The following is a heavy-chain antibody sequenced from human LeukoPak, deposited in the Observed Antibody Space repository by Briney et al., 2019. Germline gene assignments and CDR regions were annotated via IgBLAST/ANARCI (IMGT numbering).Heavy chain of an antibody. J-gene: IGHJ5*02. Sequence: ASVKVSCKASGYTFTGYYMHWVRQAPGQGLEWMGWINPNSGGTNYAQKFQGRVTMTRDTSISTAYMELSRLRSGDTAVYYCARLGYCSSTSCYSWFDPWGQGTLVTVSS. CDR1: GYTFTGYY. D-gene: IGHD2-2*01. CDR2: INPNSGGT. V-gene: IGHV1-2*02. CDR3: ARLGYCSSTSCYSWFDP.